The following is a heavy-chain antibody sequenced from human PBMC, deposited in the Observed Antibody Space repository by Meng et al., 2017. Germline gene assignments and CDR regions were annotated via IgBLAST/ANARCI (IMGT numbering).Heavy chain of an antibody. V-gene: IGHV4-34*01. CDR1: GGSFSGYY. CDR2: INHSGST. Sequence: QVQRQQWGAGLLKPSETLSLTCAVYGGSFSGYYWSWIRQPPGKGLEWIGEINHSGSTNYNPSLKSRVTISVDTSKNQFSLKLSSVTAADTAVYYCARGRLRAYGSGSPEDYWGQGTLVTVSS. J-gene: IGHJ4*02. D-gene: IGHD3-10*01. CDR3: ARGRLRAYGSGSPEDY.